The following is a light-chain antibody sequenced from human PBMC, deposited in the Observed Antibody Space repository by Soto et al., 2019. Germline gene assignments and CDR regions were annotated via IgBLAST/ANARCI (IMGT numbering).Light chain of an antibody. CDR2: AIS. CDR1: SSDVGGYNY. V-gene: IGLV2-8*01. J-gene: IGLJ2*01. Sequence: QSVLTQPASVSGSPGQSITISCTGTSSDVGGYNYVSWYQQHPGKAPKLMIFAISNRPSGVPDRFSGSKFGNTASLTVSGLQAEDEADYYCSSYVGSNNLLFGGGTKLTVL. CDR3: SSYVGSNNLL.